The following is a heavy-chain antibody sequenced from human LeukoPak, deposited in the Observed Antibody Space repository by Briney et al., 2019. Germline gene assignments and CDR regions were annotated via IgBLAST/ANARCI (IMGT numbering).Heavy chain of an antibody. J-gene: IGHJ6*03. Sequence: PGGPLRLSCAASGFTFSSYEMNWVRQAPGKGLEWVSYISSSGSTIYYADSVKGRFTISRDNAKNSLYLQMNSLRAEDTALYYCARRDAGGYYYMDVWGKGTTVTVSS. V-gene: IGHV3-48*03. D-gene: IGHD2-8*02. CDR2: ISSSGSTI. CDR1: GFTFSSYE. CDR3: ARRDAGGYYYMDV.